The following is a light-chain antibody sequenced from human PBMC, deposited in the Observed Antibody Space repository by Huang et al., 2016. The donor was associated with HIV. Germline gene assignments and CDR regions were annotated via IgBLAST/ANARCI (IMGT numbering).Light chain of an antibody. Sequence: DIVMTQSPDSMTVSLGERATINCKSSQSVLHSSNNKNYLACYQQKPGPPPKVLIYWASTRESGVPDRFSGSGSGTDFTLTISSLQAEDVAVYFCHQYYSTPQTFGQGTKVEIK. J-gene: IGKJ1*01. CDR3: HQYYSTPQT. V-gene: IGKV4-1*01. CDR1: QSVLHSSNNKNY. CDR2: WAS.